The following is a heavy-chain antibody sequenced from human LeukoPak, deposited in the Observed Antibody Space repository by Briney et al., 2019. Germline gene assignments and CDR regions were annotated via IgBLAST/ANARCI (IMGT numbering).Heavy chain of an antibody. J-gene: IGHJ4*02. Sequence: GGSLRLSCAASGFTFSSYEMHWVRQAPGKGLEWVSYISSSGSTIYYEDSVKGRFTNSRDNAKNSLYLQMNSLRAEDTAVYYCARDYGGSSPFDYWGQGTLVTVSS. V-gene: IGHV3-48*03. CDR2: ISSSGSTI. CDR3: ARDYGGSSPFDY. D-gene: IGHD4-23*01. CDR1: GFTFSSYE.